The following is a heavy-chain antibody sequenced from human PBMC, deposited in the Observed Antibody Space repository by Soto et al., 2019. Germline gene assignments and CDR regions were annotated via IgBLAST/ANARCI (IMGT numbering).Heavy chain of an antibody. J-gene: IGHJ4*02. D-gene: IGHD6-13*01. V-gene: IGHV3-23*01. CDR2: ISGSGGST. Sequence: EVQLLESGGGLVQPGGSLRLSCAASGFTFSSYAMSWVRQAPGKGLEWVSAISGSGGSTYYADSVKGRFTISRDNSKNTLYLQMNSLRAEXXXXXXXXXXNGYSSSWFEFDYWGQGTLVTVSS. CDR1: GFTFSSYA. CDR3: XXXNGYSSSWFEFDY.